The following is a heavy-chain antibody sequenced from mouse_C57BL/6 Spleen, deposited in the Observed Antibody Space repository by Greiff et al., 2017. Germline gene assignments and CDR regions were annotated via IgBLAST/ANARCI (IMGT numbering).Heavy chain of an antibody. CDR3: ARGLSLFDY. D-gene: IGHD2-3*01. CDR1: GFTIKNTY. V-gene: IGHV14-3*01. Sequence: VQLKQSVAELVRPGASVKLSCTASGFTIKNTYMHWVKQRPEQGLEWIGRIDTTNGNTKYAPKFQGKATITADTSSNTAYLQLSSLTSEDTAIYYCARGLSLFDYWGQGTTLTVSS. CDR2: IDTTNGNT. J-gene: IGHJ2*01.